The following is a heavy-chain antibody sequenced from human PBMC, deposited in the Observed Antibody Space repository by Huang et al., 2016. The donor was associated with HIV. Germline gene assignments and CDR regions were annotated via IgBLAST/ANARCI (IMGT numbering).Heavy chain of an antibody. D-gene: IGHD2-8*01. V-gene: IGHV1-18*01. Sequence: VQLVQSGPEVQKPGASVRVSCKASGYTFANYGITWVRQAPGQGLEVMGWVSAYNCQTNYAQKFHGRVTMTTDTSTSIAYMGLRSLTSDDTAIYYCVRDRPYGAYTMPDFDYWGQGTLVAVSS. J-gene: IGHJ4*02. CDR1: GYTFANYG. CDR2: VSAYNCQT. CDR3: VRDRPYGAYTMPDFDY.